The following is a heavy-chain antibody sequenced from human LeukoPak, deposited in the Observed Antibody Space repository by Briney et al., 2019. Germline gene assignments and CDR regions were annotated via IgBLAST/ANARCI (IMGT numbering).Heavy chain of an antibody. CDR2: ISADGGST. CDR1: GLNFDDSA. V-gene: IGHV3-43*02. CDR3: ARESLMVRGVVDY. Sequence: GGSLRLSCVASGLNFDDSAMHWVRQAPGKGLEWVSLISADGGSTFSADSVKGRFSISRDNSKNSLYLQMNSLRAEDTAVYYCARESLMVRGVVDYWGQGTLVTVSS. J-gene: IGHJ4*02. D-gene: IGHD3-10*01.